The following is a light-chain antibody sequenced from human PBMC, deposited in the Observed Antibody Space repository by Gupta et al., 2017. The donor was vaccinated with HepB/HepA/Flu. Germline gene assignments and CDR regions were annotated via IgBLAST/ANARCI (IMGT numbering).Light chain of an antibody. CDR1: SSDVGGDKY. CDR2: DVS. CDR3: SSYTRSSTLV. V-gene: IGLV2-14*03. Sequence: QSALTQPASVSGSPGQSITISCTGTSSDVGGDKYVSWYQQHPGEAPKRIMYDVSDRPSGVSNRFSGSKSGNTASLTISGLQPEDEADYYCSSYTRSSTLVFGGGTKLTGL. J-gene: IGLJ2*01.